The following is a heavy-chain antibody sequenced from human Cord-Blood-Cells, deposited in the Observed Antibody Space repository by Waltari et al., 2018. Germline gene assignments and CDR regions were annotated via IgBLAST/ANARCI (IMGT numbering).Heavy chain of an antibody. CDR3: ARVTAVADWFDP. D-gene: IGHD6-19*01. CDR2: ISSSSSTI. CDR1: GFTFSTYS. Sequence: EVQLVESGGGLVQPGGSLRLAWAASGFTFSTYSMTWVRQAPGKGLEWVSYISSSSSTIYYADSVKGRFTISRDNAKNSLYLQMNSLRDEDTAVYYCARVTAVADWFDPWGQGTLVTVSS. J-gene: IGHJ5*02. V-gene: IGHV3-48*02.